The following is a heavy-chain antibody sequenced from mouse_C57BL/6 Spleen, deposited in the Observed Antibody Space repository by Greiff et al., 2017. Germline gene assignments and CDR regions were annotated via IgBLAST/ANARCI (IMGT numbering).Heavy chain of an antibody. CDR3: ARLYGSSYYYAMDY. J-gene: IGHJ4*01. D-gene: IGHD1-1*01. V-gene: IGHV5-6*01. Sequence: EVHLVESGGDLVKPGGSLKLSCAASGFTFSSYGMSWVRQTPDKRLEWVATISSGGSYTYYPDSVKGRFTISRDNATNTLYLQMSSLKSEDTAMYYCARLYGSSYYYAMDYWGQGTSVTVSS. CDR2: ISSGGSYT. CDR1: GFTFSSYG.